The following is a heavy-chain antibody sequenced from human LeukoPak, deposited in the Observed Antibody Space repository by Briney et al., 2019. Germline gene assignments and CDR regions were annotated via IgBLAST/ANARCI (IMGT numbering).Heavy chain of an antibody. CDR1: GYTFTSYG. J-gene: IGHJ4*02. D-gene: IGHD3-10*01. CDR2: ISAYNGNT. Sequence: ASVKVSCKASGYTFTSYGISWVRQAPGQGLEWMGWISAYNGNTNYAQKLQGRVTMTTDTSTSTAYMELRSLRSDDTAVYYCARRIDPLPYYYGSGSKGHEDYWGQGTLVTVSS. V-gene: IGHV1-18*01. CDR3: ARRIDPLPYYYGSGSKGHEDY.